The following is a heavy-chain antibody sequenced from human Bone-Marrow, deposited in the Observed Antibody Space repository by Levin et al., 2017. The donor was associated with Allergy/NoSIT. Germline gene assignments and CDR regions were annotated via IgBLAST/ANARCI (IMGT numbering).Heavy chain of an antibody. Sequence: GGSLRLSCSASGITFGTSGMHWVRQAPGKGLEWVAVISYDGRNSYYADSVKGRFTISRENSKNSLYLQMNSVRADDSAVYYCAKDDYYVSGTYFDYWGQGALVDVSS. CDR2: ISYDGRNS. V-gene: IGHV3-30*18. D-gene: IGHD3-10*01. J-gene: IGHJ4*02. CDR3: AKDDYYVSGTYFDY. CDR1: GITFGTSG.